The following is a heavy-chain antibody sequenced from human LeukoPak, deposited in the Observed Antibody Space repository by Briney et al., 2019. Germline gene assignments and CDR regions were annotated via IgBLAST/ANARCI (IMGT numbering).Heavy chain of an antibody. Sequence: PSETLSLTCTVSGYSISSGYYWGWIRQPPGKGLEWVANINQDGSEKYYVDSVKGRFTTSRDNAENSLFLRMNSLRAEDTAVYYCARDYGSGTYYDTAYWGQGTPITVSS. CDR3: ARDYGSGTYYDTAY. V-gene: IGHV3-7*01. CDR1: GYSISSGYY. CDR2: INQDGSEK. D-gene: IGHD3-10*01. J-gene: IGHJ4*02.